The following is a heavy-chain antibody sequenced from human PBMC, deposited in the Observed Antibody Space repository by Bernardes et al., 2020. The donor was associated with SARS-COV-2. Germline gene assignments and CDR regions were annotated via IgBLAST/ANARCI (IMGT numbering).Heavy chain of an antibody. D-gene: IGHD3-10*01. J-gene: IGHJ4*01. CDR1: GFIYSSDC. V-gene: IGHV3-74*01. Sequence: GGSLRLSFESSGFIYSSDCMHWVRQAPGKRLVWLSRINTDGSSTSYADSVQGRFTISRDNAKNTLHLQMNGLRAEDTAVYYCARDRDRVTLFRGLLSFWGHGTLVSVSS. CDR3: ARDRDRVTLFRGLLSF. CDR2: INTDGSST.